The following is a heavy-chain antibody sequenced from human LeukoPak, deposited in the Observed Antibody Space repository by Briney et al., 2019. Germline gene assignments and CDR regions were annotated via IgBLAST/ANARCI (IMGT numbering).Heavy chain of an antibody. J-gene: IGHJ4*02. CDR3: ARDLDNRNDLYYLDW. V-gene: IGHV1-18*01. Sequence: ASVKVSCKASGYTFIIYGISWVRQAPGQGLEWMGRISAKNGNTIYAQKLQGRVTMTADTSPTTAYMELRSLRSDDTAVYYCARDLDNRNDLYYLDWWGQGTLVTVSS. D-gene: IGHD1-20*01. CDR1: GYTFIIYG. CDR2: ISAKNGNT.